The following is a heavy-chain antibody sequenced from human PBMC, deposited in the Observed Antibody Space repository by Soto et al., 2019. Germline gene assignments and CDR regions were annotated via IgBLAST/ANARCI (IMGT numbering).Heavy chain of an antibody. J-gene: IGHJ6*02. CDR3: ARMLILRPRVVVVAATRDYYYGMDV. CDR1: GGSISSGGYY. V-gene: IGHV4-31*03. D-gene: IGHD2-15*01. CDR2: IYYSGST. Sequence: QVQLQESGPGLVKPSQTLSLTCTVSGGSISSGGYYWSWIRQHPGKGLEWIGYIYYSGSTYYNPSLKSRVTISVDTSKNQFSLKLSSVTAADTAVYYCARMLILRPRVVVVAATRDYYYGMDVWGQGTTVTVSS.